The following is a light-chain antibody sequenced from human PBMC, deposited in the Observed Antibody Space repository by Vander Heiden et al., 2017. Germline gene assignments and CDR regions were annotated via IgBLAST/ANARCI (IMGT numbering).Light chain of an antibody. Sequence: DIQMTQSPSSLSASVGDRVTITCRASQSISSYLNWYQQKPGKAPKLLIYAASSLHSGVPSRFSGSRSGTDFTLTISSLQPEDFATYYCQQSYCTLMYTFGQGTKLEIK. CDR3: QQSYCTLMYT. V-gene: IGKV1-39*01. CDR1: QSISSY. CDR2: AAS. J-gene: IGKJ2*01.